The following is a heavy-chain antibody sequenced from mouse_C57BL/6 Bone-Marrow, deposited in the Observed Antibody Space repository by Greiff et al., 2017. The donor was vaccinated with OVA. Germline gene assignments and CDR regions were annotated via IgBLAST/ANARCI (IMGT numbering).Heavy chain of an antibody. CDR2: INPYNGGT. CDR1: GYTFTDYY. CDR3: ARRAGYQNYAMDY. J-gene: IGHJ4*01. Sequence: DVKLQESGPVLVKPGASVKMSCKASGYTFTDYYMNWVKQSHGKSLEWIGVINPYNGGTSYNQKFKGKATLTVDKSSSTAYMELNSLTSEDSAVYYGARRAGYQNYAMDYWGQGTSLTVSS. D-gene: IGHD3-1*01. V-gene: IGHV1-19*01.